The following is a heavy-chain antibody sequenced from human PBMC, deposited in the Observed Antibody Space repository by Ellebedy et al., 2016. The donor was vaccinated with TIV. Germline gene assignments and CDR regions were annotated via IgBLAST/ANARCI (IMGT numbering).Heavy chain of an antibody. D-gene: IGHD1-14*01. Sequence: GGSLRLXCAASGFIFSNYGMHWVRQAPGKGLEWVALISFDGSKTYDADSVRGRFTISRDNSKNTLYLQMNSLRVEDTAVYYCANIWYGRSVDAFDIWGQGTMVTVSS. J-gene: IGHJ3*02. CDR1: GFIFSNYG. CDR3: ANIWYGRSVDAFDI. V-gene: IGHV3-30*18. CDR2: ISFDGSKT.